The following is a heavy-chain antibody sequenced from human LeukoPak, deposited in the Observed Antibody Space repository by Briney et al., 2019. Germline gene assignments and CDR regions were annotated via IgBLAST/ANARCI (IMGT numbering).Heavy chain of an antibody. D-gene: IGHD6-19*01. J-gene: IGHJ4*02. CDR1: GRSISSGGYS. CDR3: ARSQIPLLSIAVAPYYFDY. Sequence: SQTLSLTCAVSGRSISSGGYSWSWIRQPPGKGLEWIGYIYHSGSTYYNPSLKSRVTISVDRSKNQFSLKLSSVTAADTAVYYCARSQIPLLSIAVAPYYFDYWGQGTLVTVSS. V-gene: IGHV4-30-2*01. CDR2: IYHSGST.